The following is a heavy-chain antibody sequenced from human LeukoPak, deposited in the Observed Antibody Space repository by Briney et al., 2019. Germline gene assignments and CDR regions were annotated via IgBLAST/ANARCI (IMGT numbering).Heavy chain of an antibody. D-gene: IGHD3-3*01. CDR1: GFSFSSSA. V-gene: IGHV1-58*02. CDR3: ATELRYLESDRMDV. CDR2: IVVGSGNT. J-gene: IGHJ6*02. Sequence: GTSVKVSCKASGFSFSSSAMQWVRQARGQRLEWIGWIVVGSGNTNYAQKFQERVTITRDMSTSTTYMELSSLRSEDTAVYFCATELRYLESDRMDVWGQGTTVTVSS.